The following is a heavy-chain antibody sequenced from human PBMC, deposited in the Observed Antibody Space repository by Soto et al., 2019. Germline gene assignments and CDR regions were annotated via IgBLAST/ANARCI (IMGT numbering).Heavy chain of an antibody. D-gene: IGHD6-13*01. J-gene: IGHJ4*02. Sequence: GGSLRLSCAASGFTFTYYALSWVRQAPGKGLEWVATISGIGGSTYLADSVKGRLSISRDNSKNTVSLLMNSLRAEDTAVYFCARGSSGYISSWYYFDYWGRGTLVTVSS. V-gene: IGHV3-23*01. CDR3: ARGSSGYISSWYYFDY. CDR1: GFTFTYYA. CDR2: ISGIGGST.